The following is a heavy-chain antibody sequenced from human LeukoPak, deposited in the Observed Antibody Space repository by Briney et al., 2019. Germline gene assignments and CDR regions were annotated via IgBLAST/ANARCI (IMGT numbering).Heavy chain of an antibody. CDR3: ARTGELSAALDY. CDR2: IWYDGRNQ. J-gene: IGHJ4*02. CDR1: GFTFSDYG. D-gene: IGHD3-16*02. Sequence: PGRSLRLSCAASGFTFSDYGMHWVRQAPGKGLEWVAVIWYDGRNQWYADSVKGRFTISRDNSQNTLYLQMNSLRAEDTAVYYCARTGELSAALDYWGQGTLVTLSS. V-gene: IGHV3-33*01.